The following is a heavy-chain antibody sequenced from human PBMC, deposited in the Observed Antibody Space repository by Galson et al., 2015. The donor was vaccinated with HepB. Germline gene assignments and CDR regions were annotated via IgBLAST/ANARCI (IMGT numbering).Heavy chain of an antibody. Sequence: SVKVSCKASGYTFTSDHMHWVRQAPGQVFEWMGIMNPGGGSPRYAQKFQGRITMTRDTSTSTDYVKLSRLGSDDTAIYYCARDADPNTAARQHFDFWGPGTLVTVSS. CDR3: ARDADPNTAARQHFDF. CDR2: MNPGGGSP. D-gene: IGHD6-6*01. J-gene: IGHJ4*02. CDR1: GYTFTSDH. V-gene: IGHV1-46*01.